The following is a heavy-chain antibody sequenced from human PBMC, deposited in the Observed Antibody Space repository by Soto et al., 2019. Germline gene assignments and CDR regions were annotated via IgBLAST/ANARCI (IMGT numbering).Heavy chain of an antibody. J-gene: IGHJ6*02. CDR1: GGSISSSNW. Sequence: PSETLSLTCAVSGGSISSSNWWSWGRQPPGKGLEWIGEIDHSGSTNYNPSLKSRVTISIDNSKNQLSLKLSSVTAADTAVYYCARDGRQQLVRYYYGMDVWGQGTTVTVSS. CDR2: IDHSGST. CDR3: ARDGRQQLVRYYYGMDV. V-gene: IGHV4-4*02. D-gene: IGHD6-13*01.